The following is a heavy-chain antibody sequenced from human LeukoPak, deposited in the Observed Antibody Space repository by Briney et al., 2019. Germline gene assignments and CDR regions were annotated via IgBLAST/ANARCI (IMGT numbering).Heavy chain of an antibody. CDR3: ARGIYTGSPDSPFDY. V-gene: IGHV1-18*01. CDR1: GYIFTTYG. J-gene: IGHJ4*02. CDR2: ISAYNGNT. Sequence: GASVKVSCKASGYIFTTYGISWVRQAPGQGLEWMGWISAYNGNTNYAQNIQGRVTMTTETSTSTAYMELRSLRSDDTAVYYCARGIYTGSPDSPFDYWGQGTLVTVPS. D-gene: IGHD3-10*01.